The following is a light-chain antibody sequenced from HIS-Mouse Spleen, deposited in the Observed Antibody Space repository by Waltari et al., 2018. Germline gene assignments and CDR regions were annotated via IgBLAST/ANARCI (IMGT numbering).Light chain of an antibody. Sequence: SYELTQPPSVSVSPGQTARITCSGDALPKKYAYWYQQKSGQAPVLVIYADSKRPSGTPERSSGSSSGTMATLTISGAQVEDEADYYCYSTDSSGNHRVFGGGTKLTVL. CDR2: ADS. V-gene: IGLV3-10*01. CDR3: YSTDSSGNHRV. CDR1: ALPKKY. J-gene: IGLJ2*01.